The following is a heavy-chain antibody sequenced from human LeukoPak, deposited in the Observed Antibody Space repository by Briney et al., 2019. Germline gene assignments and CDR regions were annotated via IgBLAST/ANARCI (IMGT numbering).Heavy chain of an antibody. CDR1: GFTFSSYW. Sequence: GGSLRLSCAASGFTFSSYWMHWVRQAPGKGLVWVSRINSDGSSTSYADSVKGRFTISRDNAKNTLYLQMNSLRAEDTAVYYCVRDRPGMVTTFDYWGQGTLVTVSS. CDR2: INSDGSST. CDR3: VRDRPGMVTTFDY. J-gene: IGHJ4*02. D-gene: IGHD4-17*01. V-gene: IGHV3-74*01.